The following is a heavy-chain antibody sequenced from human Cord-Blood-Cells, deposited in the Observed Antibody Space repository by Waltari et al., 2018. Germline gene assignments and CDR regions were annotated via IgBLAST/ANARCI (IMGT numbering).Heavy chain of an antibody. V-gene: IGHV1-69*06. J-gene: IGHJ6*02. D-gene: IGHD6-13*01. CDR3: ARALRGQQLVPYYYYGMDV. Sequence: QVQLVQSGAEVKKPGSSVKVSCKASGGTFSSYAISWVRQAPGQGLEGMGGIIPIFGTANYAQKVQGRVTITADKSTSTAYMELSSLRSEDTAVYYCARALRGQQLVPYYYYGMDVWGQGTTVTVSS. CDR2: IIPIFGTA. CDR1: GGTFSSYA.